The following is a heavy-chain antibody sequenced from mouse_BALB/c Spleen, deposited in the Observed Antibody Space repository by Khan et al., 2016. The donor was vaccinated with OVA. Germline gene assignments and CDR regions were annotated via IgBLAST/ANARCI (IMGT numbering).Heavy chain of an antibody. J-gene: IGHJ3*01. CDR1: GYTFTTYT. Sequence: QVQLQQSGAELARPGASVKMSCKASGYTFTTYTIHWVKQRPGQGLEWIGYIIPSNDYTNYNQKFKDRATLTADKSSSTAYMQLSSLTSEDSAVYYCVREGAYYRSDGWFAYWGQGTLVIVSA. D-gene: IGHD2-14*01. CDR2: IIPSNDYT. V-gene: IGHV1-4*01. CDR3: VREGAYYRSDGWFAY.